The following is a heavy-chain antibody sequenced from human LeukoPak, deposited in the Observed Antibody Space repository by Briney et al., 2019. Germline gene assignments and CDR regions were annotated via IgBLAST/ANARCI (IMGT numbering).Heavy chain of an antibody. Sequence: ASVKVSCKASGYTFTGYYMHWVRQAPGQGLEWMGWINPNSGGTNYAQKFEGRVTMTRETSISTAYMELSRLRSDDTAVYYCARARSYYYDSSGYYLYWGQGTLVTVSS. CDR2: INPNSGGT. CDR1: GYTFTGYY. D-gene: IGHD3-22*01. CDR3: ARARSYYYDSSGYYLY. J-gene: IGHJ4*02. V-gene: IGHV1-2*02.